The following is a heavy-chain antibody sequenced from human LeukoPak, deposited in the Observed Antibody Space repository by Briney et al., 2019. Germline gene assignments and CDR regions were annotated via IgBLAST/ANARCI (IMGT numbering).Heavy chain of an antibody. V-gene: IGHV1-2*02. D-gene: IGHD3-3*01. CDR1: GYTFTGYY. CDR2: INPNSGGT. J-gene: IGHJ4*02. Sequence: ASVKVSFKASGYTFTGYYMHWVRQAPGHGLEWMGWINPNSGGTNYAQKFQGRVTMTRDTSISTAYMELSGLRSDDTAVYYCARGVTIFGVVIVYFDYWGQGTLVTVSS. CDR3: ARGVTIFGVVIVYFDY.